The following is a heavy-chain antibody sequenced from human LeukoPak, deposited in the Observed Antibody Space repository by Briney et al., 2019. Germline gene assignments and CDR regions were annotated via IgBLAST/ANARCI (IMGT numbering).Heavy chain of an antibody. J-gene: IGHJ6*02. D-gene: IGHD2-21*02. CDR3: ARGPQGGDALYYYYYGMDV. CDR2: ISSSGSTI. CDR1: GFTFSDYY. Sequence: GGSLRLSCAASGFTFSDYYMSWIRQAPGKGLEWVSYISSSGSTIYYADSVKGRITISRDNAKNSLYLQMNSLRAEDTAVYYCARGPQGGDALYYYYYGMDVWGQGTTVTVSS. V-gene: IGHV3-11*01.